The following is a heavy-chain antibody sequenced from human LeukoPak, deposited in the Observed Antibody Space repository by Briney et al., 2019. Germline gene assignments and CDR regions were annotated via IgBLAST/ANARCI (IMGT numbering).Heavy chain of an antibody. D-gene: IGHD5-24*01. CDR2: INGGNGNI. Sequence: ASVKVSCKASGYTFTSYALHWVRQAPGQRLEWMGWINGGNGNIRYSQKFQGRVTITRDTSASTAYMEMSSLRSEDTAVYYCARGVGDGYNSPFDYWGQGTLVTISS. CDR1: GYTFTSYA. J-gene: IGHJ4*02. V-gene: IGHV1-3*01. CDR3: ARGVGDGYNSPFDY.